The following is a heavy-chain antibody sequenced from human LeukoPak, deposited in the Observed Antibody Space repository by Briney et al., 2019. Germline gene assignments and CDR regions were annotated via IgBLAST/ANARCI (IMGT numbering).Heavy chain of an antibody. Sequence: PSETLSLTCSVSGYSIRSGYQWGWIRQAPGKGLEWIGSINYSGRTYDNPSLQSRVTISIDTSKNQIFLKLRSTTAAHTAYSYCARGEINDYNRYWGEGILVIVSS. V-gene: IGHV4-38-2*01. J-gene: IGHJ4*02. CDR1: GYSIRSGYQ. CDR3: ARGEINDYNRY. D-gene: IGHD4-11*01. CDR2: INYSGRT.